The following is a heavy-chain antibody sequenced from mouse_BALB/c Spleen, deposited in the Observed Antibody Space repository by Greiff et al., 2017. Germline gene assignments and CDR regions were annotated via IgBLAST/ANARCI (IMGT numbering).Heavy chain of an antibody. CDR1: GFSLTSYG. CDR2: IWAGGST. CDR3: ARGGQLGLGGYYAMDY. V-gene: IGHV2-9*02. J-gene: IGHJ4*01. Sequence: QVQLKESGPGLVAPSQSLSITCTVSGFSLTSYGVHWVRQPPGKGLEWLGVIWAGGSTNYNSALMSRLSISKDNSKSQVFLKMNSLQTDDTAMYYCARGGQLGLGGYYAMDYWGQGTSVTVSS. D-gene: IGHD3-1*01.